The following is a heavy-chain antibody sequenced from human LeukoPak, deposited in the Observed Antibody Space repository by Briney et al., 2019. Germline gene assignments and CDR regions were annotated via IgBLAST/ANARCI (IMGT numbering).Heavy chain of an antibody. V-gene: IGHV3-23*01. D-gene: IGHD2-15*01. J-gene: IGHJ4*02. CDR1: GFTFSSYG. CDR3: AKAPVTTCRGAFCYPFDY. Sequence: LPGGSLRLSCAASGFTFSSYGMHWVRQAPGKGLEWVSAISDTGNTYHADSVKGRFTISRDSSKNTLFLQMNRLRPEDAAVYYCAKAPVTTCRGAFCYPFDYWGLGTLVTVSS. CDR2: ISDTGNT.